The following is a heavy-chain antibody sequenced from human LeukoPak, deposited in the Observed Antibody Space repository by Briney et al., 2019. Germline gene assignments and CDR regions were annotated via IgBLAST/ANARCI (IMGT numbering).Heavy chain of an antibody. Sequence: ASVKVSCKASGYTFTGYYMHWVRQAPGQGLEWMGWISAYNGNANYAQKLQGRVTMTTDTSTSTAYMELRSLRSDDTAVYYCARDRFTGFVDYWGQGTLVTVSS. CDR3: ARDRFTGFVDY. CDR1: GYTFTGYY. J-gene: IGHJ4*02. V-gene: IGHV1-18*04. D-gene: IGHD3-10*01. CDR2: ISAYNGNA.